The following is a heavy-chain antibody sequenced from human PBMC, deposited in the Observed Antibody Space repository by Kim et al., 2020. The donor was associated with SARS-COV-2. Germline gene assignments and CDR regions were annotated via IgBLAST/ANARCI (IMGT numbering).Heavy chain of an antibody. V-gene: IGHV1-3*01. CDR2: INAGNGNT. Sequence: ASVKVSCKASGYTFTSYAMHWVRQAPGQRLEWMGWINAGNGNTKYSQKFQGRVTITRDTSASTAYMELSSLRSEDTAVYYCARDRIPAVAGRDAFDIWGQGTMVTVSS. CDR1: GYTFTSYA. D-gene: IGHD6-19*01. J-gene: IGHJ3*02. CDR3: ARDRIPAVAGRDAFDI.